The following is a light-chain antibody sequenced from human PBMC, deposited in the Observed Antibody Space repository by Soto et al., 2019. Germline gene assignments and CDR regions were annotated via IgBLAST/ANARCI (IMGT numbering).Light chain of an antibody. CDR2: EGT. CDR3: CSYAGSSTPYV. Sequence: QSALTQPASVSGSPGQSITISCTGTSSDVGSYNLVSWYQQHRGKAPKLMIYEGTKRPSGVSNRFSGSKSGNTASLTISGLQAEDEADYYCCSYAGSSTPYVFGTGTKVTVL. CDR1: SSDVGSYNL. J-gene: IGLJ1*01. V-gene: IGLV2-23*01.